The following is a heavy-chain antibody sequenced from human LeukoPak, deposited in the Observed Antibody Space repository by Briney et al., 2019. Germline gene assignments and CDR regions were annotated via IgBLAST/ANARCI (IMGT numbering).Heavy chain of an antibody. Sequence: QPGGSLRLSCAASGFTFSSYWMSWVRQAPGKGLEWVANIKEDGSEKYYVDSVKGRFTISRDNAKNSLYLQMNSLRAEDTAVYYCASCGYSSGWYSVEYFQHWGQGTLVTVSS. J-gene: IGHJ1*01. CDR1: GFTFSSYW. V-gene: IGHV3-7*01. D-gene: IGHD6-19*01. CDR3: ASCGYSSGWYSVEYFQH. CDR2: IKEDGSEK.